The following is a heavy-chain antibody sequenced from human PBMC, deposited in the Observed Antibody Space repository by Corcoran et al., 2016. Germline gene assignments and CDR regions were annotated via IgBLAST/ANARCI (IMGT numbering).Heavy chain of an antibody. J-gene: IGHJ6*02. Sequence: EVQLVESGGVVVQPGGSLRLSCAASGFTFDDYTMHWVRQAPGRGLEWVSLISWDGGSTYYADSVKDRFTISRDNSNNSLYLQMNSLRTEDTALYYCAKDISVGVGATYYYDGMDVWGQGTTVTVSS. CDR2: ISWDGGST. CDR1: GFTFDDYT. D-gene: IGHD1-26*01. V-gene: IGHV3-43*01. CDR3: AKDISVGVGATYYYDGMDV.